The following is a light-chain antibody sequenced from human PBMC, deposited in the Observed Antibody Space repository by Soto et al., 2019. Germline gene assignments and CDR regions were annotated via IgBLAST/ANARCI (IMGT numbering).Light chain of an antibody. Sequence: DIQMTQSPSSLSASVGDRVTITCRASQGITYSLDWYQQKPGKVPKLLIYAASTLQSGVPSRFSGSGSGTDFTLTISSLQPEDVATYYCQNYNSAPRTFGGGTRVEIK. V-gene: IGKV1-27*01. CDR3: QNYNSAPRT. CDR1: QGITYS. J-gene: IGKJ4*01. CDR2: AAS.